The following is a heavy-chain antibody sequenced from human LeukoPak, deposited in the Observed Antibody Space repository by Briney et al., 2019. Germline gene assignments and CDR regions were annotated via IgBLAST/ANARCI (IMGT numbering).Heavy chain of an antibody. CDR1: GFTFSNYW. V-gene: IGHV3-74*01. CDR3: ARPGTGFDC. Sequence: GGSLRLSCAASGFTFSNYWMHWVRQAPGKGLVWVSRINTDGQTTSYADSVKGRFSISRDNAKNTLYLQMNSLRAEDTAVYYCARPGTGFDCWGQGTLVTVSA. J-gene: IGHJ4*02. D-gene: IGHD1-1*01. CDR2: INTDGQTT.